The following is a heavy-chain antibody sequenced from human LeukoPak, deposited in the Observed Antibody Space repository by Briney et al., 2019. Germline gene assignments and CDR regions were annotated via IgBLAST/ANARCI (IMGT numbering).Heavy chain of an antibody. V-gene: IGHV5-51*01. J-gene: IGHJ5*02. Sequence: GASLKISFKGSGYSFTCYLIGWVRPMPGKGLEWMGIIYPGDSDTRYSPSFQGQVTISADKSISTAYLKWSSLKASDTAMYYCARQWSCSSTSCYVSGDWFDPWGQGTLVTVSS. D-gene: IGHD2-2*01. CDR2: IYPGDSDT. CDR3: ARQWSCSSTSCYVSGDWFDP. CDR1: GYSFTCYL.